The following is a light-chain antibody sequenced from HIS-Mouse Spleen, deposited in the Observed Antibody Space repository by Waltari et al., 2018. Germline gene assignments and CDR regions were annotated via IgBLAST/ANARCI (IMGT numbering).Light chain of an antibody. J-gene: IGLJ2*01. Sequence: QSALTQPASVSGSPGQSITISCTGTSSDVGGYNYVSWYQQHPGKAPKLMIYDVSNRPPGVSTRFSGSKSGNPASLTISGLQAEDEADYYCSSYTSSSTLVVFGGGTKLTVL. CDR3: SSYTSSSTLVV. CDR1: SSDVGGYNY. CDR2: DVS. V-gene: IGLV2-14*03.